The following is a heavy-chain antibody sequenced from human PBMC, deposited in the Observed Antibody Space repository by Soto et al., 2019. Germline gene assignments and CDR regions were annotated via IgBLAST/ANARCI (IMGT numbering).Heavy chain of an antibody. D-gene: IGHD2-2*01. J-gene: IGHJ4*02. Sequence: QLQLQESGPGLVKPSETLSLTCTVSGASISSTSYYWGWIRQPPGKGLEWIGSLHYSVNTYYNPSLKSRVTISVDTSKNQFSLTVDSVTAADTAVHFCASRRREENCNAASCYVTHWGQGTLVTVSS. CDR1: GASISSTSYY. CDR2: LHYSVNT. V-gene: IGHV4-39*01. CDR3: ASRRREENCNAASCYVTH.